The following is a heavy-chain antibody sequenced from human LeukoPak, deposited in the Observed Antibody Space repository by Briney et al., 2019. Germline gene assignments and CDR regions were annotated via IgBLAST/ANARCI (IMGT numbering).Heavy chain of an antibody. V-gene: IGHV3-74*01. CDR1: GFTFSSYW. D-gene: IGHD2-21*02. CDR2: INSDGSST. CDR3: ARDTATGLDV. J-gene: IGHJ6*02. Sequence: HPGGSLRLSCAASGFTFSSYWMHWVRQAPGKGLVWVSRINSDGSSTNQADSVKGRFTISRDNAKKALYLQMNSLRVEDTAVYFCARDTATGLDVWGQGTTVTVSS.